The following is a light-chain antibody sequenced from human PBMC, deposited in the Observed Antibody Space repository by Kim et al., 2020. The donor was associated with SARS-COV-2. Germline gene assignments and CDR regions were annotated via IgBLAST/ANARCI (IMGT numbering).Light chain of an antibody. CDR1: QSVSSSY. V-gene: IGKV3-20*01. CDR3: QQYGSSQVT. CDR2: GAS. J-gene: IGKJ2*01. Sequence: EIVLTQPPGTLSLSPGERATLSCRASQSVSSSYLAWYQQKPGQAPRLLIYGASSRATGIPDRFSGSGSGTDFTLTISRLEPEDFAVYYCQQYGSSQVTFGQGTKLEI.